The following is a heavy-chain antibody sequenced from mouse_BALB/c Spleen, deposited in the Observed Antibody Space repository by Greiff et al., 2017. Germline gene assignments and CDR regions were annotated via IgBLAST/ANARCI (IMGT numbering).Heavy chain of an antibody. CDR2: IDPENGNT. J-gene: IGHJ2*01. V-gene: IGHV14-1*02. Sequence: VQLQQSGAELVRPGALVKLSCKASGFNITDYYMHWVKQRPEQGLEWIGWIDPENGNTIYDPKFQGKASITADTSSNTAYLQLSSLTSEDTAVYYCARGDYEGYWGQGTTLTVSS. D-gene: IGHD1-1*01. CDR3: ARGDYEGY. CDR1: GFNITDYY.